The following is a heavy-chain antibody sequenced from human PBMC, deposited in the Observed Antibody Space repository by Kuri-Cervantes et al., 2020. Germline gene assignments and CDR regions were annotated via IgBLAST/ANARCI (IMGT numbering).Heavy chain of an antibody. CDR1: GFTFSSYA. CDR3: AKDQTSGYGTFDY. CDR2: ITGSGASA. J-gene: IGHJ4*02. Sequence: GESLKISCAGSGFTFSSYAINWVRRAPGKGLERVAGITGSGASANYEDFVKGRFTISRDNSKNTLYLQMNSLRAEDTAVYYCAKDQTSGYGTFDYWGQGTLVTVSS. V-gene: IGHV3-23*01. D-gene: IGHD3-22*01.